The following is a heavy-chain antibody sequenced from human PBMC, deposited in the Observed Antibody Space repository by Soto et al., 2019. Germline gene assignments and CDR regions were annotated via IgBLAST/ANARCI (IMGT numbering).Heavy chain of an antibody. J-gene: IGHJ6*02. D-gene: IGHD2-21*02. V-gene: IGHV4-59*01. CDR2: VYYSGGA. CDR1: GGSIRGYY. CDR3: TRDGDGRMTTNPYYYYGMDV. Sequence: PSETLSLTCTVSGGSIRGYYWSWIRQPPGKGLEWIGNVYYSGGAKYNPSVKRRVSISVDTSKNQFSLNLSSVTAADTAVYYCTRDGDGRMTTNPYYYYGMDVWGPGITVTVS.